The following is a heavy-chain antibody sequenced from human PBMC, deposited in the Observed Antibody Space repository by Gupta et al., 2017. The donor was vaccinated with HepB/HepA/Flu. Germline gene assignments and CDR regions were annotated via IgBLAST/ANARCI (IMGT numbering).Heavy chain of an antibody. CDR2: IRSKAYGGTT. V-gene: IGHV3-49*04. CDR1: GFTFGDYA. CDR3: TRERNWFGPSYYFDY. J-gene: IGHJ4*02. D-gene: IGHD3-10*01. Sequence: EVQLVESGGGLVQPGRSLRLSCTASGFTFGDYAMSWVRQAPGKGLEWVGFIRSKAYGGTTEYAASVKGRFTISRDDSKSIAYLQMNSLKTEDTAVYYCTRERNWFGPSYYFDYGGQGTLVTVSS.